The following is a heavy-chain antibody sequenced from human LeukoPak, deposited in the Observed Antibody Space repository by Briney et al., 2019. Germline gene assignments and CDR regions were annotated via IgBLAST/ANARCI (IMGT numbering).Heavy chain of an antibody. J-gene: IGHJ4*02. V-gene: IGHV3-74*01. CDR1: GFTFRSYW. D-gene: IGHD1-26*01. Sequence: GGSLRLSCAASGFTFRSYWMHWVRQAPGKGLVWVSRISPDGTSKSYADSVKGRFTISRDNAKNTLSLQMNSLRAEDTGLYDCARADGSHYGLKDYWGQGTLVTVSS. CDR3: ARADGSHYGLKDY. CDR2: ISPDGTSK.